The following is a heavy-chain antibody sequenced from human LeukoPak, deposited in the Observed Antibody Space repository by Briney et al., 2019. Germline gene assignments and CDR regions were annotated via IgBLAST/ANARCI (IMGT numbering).Heavy chain of an antibody. CDR2: IYSGGST. CDR1: RFTVSSNY. J-gene: IGHJ4*02. CDR3: ARWGATEVKYFDY. Sequence: GGSLRLSCAASRFTVSSNYMSWVRQAPGKGLEWVSVIYSGGSTYYADSVKGRFTISRDNAKNSLYLQMNSLRAEDTAVYYCARWGATEVKYFDYWGQGTLVTVSS. V-gene: IGHV3-53*01. D-gene: IGHD1-26*01.